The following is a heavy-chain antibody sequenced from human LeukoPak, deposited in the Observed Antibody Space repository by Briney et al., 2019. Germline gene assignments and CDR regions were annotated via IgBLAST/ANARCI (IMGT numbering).Heavy chain of an antibody. J-gene: IGHJ4*02. V-gene: IGHV1-2*02. CDR2: ISPHSGVT. CDR3: ARGIAVAARGGFDY. D-gene: IGHD6-19*01. Sequence: ASVKVSCKASGYTFTGYYMHWVRQAPGQGLEWMGWISPHSGVTNYAQKFQGRVTMTRDTSINTAYMELSGLISDDTSIYYCARGIAVAARGGFDYWGQGTLVTVSS. CDR1: GYTFTGYY.